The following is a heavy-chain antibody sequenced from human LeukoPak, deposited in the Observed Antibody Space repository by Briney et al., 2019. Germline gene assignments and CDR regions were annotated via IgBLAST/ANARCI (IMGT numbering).Heavy chain of an antibody. V-gene: IGHV3-23*01. CDR3: AKDTHSPMVRGLIINYFDY. J-gene: IGHJ4*02. D-gene: IGHD3-10*01. Sequence: QSGGSLRLSCAASGFTFSSYATSWVRQAPGKGLEWVSGISGTGGNTYYADSVKGRFTISRDDSKNTLYLQMNSLRVEDTAVYYCAKDTHSPMVRGLIINYFDYWGQGTLVTVSS. CDR2: ISGTGGNT. CDR1: GFTFSSYA.